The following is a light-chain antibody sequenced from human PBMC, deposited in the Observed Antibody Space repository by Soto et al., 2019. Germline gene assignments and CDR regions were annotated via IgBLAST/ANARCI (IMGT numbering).Light chain of an antibody. V-gene: IGKV3-11*01. J-gene: IGKJ4*01. CDR1: QSVSSY. CDR2: DAS. CDR3: QQYDNWPLT. Sequence: EIVLTHSPATLSLSPWEIATLSCRASQSVSSYLAGYQQKPGQAPRLLIYDASNRATGIPARFSGSGSGTDFTLTISSLEAEDFAVYYCQQYDNWPLTFGGGTKVDIK.